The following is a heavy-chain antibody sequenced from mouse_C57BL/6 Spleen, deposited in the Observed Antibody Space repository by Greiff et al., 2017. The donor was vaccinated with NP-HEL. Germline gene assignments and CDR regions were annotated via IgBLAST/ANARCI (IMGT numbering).Heavy chain of an antibody. CDR3: ARGGGLRGEYYFDY. J-gene: IGHJ2*01. CDR2: ISSGGSYT. Sequence: EVQGVESGGDLVKPGGSLKLSCAASGFTFSSYGMSWVRQTPDKRLEWVATISSGGSYTYYPDSVKGRFTISRDNAKNTLYLQMSSLKSEDTAMYYCARGGGLRGEYYFDYWGQGTTLTVSS. CDR1: GFTFSSYG. V-gene: IGHV5-6*01. D-gene: IGHD2-4*01.